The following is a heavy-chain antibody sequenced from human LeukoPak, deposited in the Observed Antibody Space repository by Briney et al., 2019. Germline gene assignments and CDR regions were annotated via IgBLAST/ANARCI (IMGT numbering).Heavy chain of an antibody. J-gene: IGHJ6*02. D-gene: IGHD3-10*01. CDR3: AREGVTLVRGVVLDYYGMGV. CDR1: GDSVSRSSAT. CDR2: TYYKSKWYN. Sequence: SQTLSLTCAISGDSVSRSSATWNWIRQSPSRGLEWLGRTYYKSKWYNDYAVSVKSRITINPDTSSNQFSLQLNSVTPEDTAVYYCAREGVTLVRGVVLDYYGMGVWGQGTTVTVSS. V-gene: IGHV6-1*01.